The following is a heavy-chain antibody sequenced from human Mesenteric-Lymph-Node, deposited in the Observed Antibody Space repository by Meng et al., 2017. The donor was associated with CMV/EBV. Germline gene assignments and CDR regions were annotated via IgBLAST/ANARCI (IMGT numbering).Heavy chain of an antibody. CDR2: VNPNSGKT. Sequence: ASVKVSCKASGFPFTTYDISWVRQATGQGLAWMGWVNPNSGKTAYPQNFQGRVSITRDTSIGTAYMELSSLRSEDTAIYYCARTSRPRGMDVWGQGTTVTVSS. J-gene: IGHJ6*02. V-gene: IGHV1-8*03. D-gene: IGHD6-25*01. CDR3: ARTSRPRGMDV. CDR1: GFPFTTYD.